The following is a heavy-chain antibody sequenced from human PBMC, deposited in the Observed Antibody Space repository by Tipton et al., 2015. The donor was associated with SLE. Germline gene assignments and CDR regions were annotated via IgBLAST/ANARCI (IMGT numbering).Heavy chain of an antibody. V-gene: IGHV4-4*07. D-gene: IGHD2-15*01. CDR3: ARDKGDSMVASNWFDP. CDR1: GGSISSYY. CDR2: IYTSGST. Sequence: TLSLTCTVSGGSISSYYWSWIRQPAGKGLEWIGRIYTSGSTNYNPSLKSRVTMSVDTSKNQFSLKLSSVTAADTAVYYCARDKGDSMVASNWFDPWGQGTLVTVSS. J-gene: IGHJ5*02.